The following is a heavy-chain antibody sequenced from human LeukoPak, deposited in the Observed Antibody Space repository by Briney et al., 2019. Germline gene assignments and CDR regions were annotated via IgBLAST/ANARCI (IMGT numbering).Heavy chain of an antibody. CDR3: ASYYDSSGYFDY. CDR1: GGTFSSYA. D-gene: IGHD3-22*01. Sequence: ASVKVSCKASGGTFSSYAISWVRQAPGQGLEWMGRIIPILGIANYAQKFQGRVTITADKSTSTAYMELSSLRSEDTAVYYCASYYDSSGYFDYWGQGTLVTVSS. J-gene: IGHJ4*02. V-gene: IGHV1-69*04. CDR2: IIPILGIA.